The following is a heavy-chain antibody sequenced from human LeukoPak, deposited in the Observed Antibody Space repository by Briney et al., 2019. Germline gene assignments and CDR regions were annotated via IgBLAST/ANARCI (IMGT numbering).Heavy chain of an antibody. CDR2: IYNGSNT. J-gene: IGHJ4*02. CDR3: AQNSGCHGFDF. D-gene: IGHD6-25*01. Sequence: WDILSLTCTASGFSLSSRERSWIRQSPGRTLEWIGHIYNGSNTKYNPSLTSRVTISLDTSRNQFTLSLTSVTAADTAIYYGAQNSGCHGFDFWGQGTLVTVSS. V-gene: IGHV4-4*08. CDR1: GFSLSSRE.